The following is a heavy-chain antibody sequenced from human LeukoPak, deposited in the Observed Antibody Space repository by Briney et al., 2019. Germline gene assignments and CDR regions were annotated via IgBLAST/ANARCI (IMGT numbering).Heavy chain of an antibody. V-gene: IGHV3-21*01. CDR3: ASSPPMVRGVIIRDY. D-gene: IGHD3-10*01. J-gene: IGHJ4*02. Sequence: GGSLRLSCAASGFTFSSYSMNWVRQAPGKGLEWVSSISSSSSSYIYYADSVKGRFTISRDNAKNSLYLQMNSLRAEDTAVYYCASSPPMVRGVIIRDYWGQGTLVTVSS. CDR1: GFTFSSYS. CDR2: ISSSSSSYI.